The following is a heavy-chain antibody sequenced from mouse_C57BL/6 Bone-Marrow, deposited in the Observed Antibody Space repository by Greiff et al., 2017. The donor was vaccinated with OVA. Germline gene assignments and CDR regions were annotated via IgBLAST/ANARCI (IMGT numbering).Heavy chain of an antibody. CDR1: GYTFTDYN. Sequence: VQLQQSGPELVKPGASVKIPCKASGYTFTDYNMDWVKQSHGKSLEWIGDINPNNGGTIYNQKFKGKATLTVDKSSSTAYMELRSLTSEDTAVYYCARGILLWLRRPYYYAMDDWGQGTSVTVSS. J-gene: IGHJ4*01. CDR2: INPNNGGT. CDR3: ARGILLWLRRPYYYAMDD. V-gene: IGHV1-18*01. D-gene: IGHD2-2*01.